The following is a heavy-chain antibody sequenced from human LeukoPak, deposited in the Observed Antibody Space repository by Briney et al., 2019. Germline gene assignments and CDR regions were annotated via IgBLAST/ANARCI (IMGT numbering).Heavy chain of an antibody. J-gene: IGHJ4*02. CDR3: ARVPIAVAAKTRFDY. CDR1: GFTFSSYA. Sequence: GGSLRLSCAASGFTFSSYAMSWVRQAPGKGLEWVSYISSSSSTIYYADSVKGRFTISRDNAKNSLYLQMNSLRDEDTAVYYCARVPIAVAAKTRFDYWGQGTLVTVSS. D-gene: IGHD6-19*01. V-gene: IGHV3-48*02. CDR2: ISSSSSTI.